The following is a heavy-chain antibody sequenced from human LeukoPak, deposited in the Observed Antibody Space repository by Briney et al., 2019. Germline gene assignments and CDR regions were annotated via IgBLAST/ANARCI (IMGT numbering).Heavy chain of an antibody. Sequence: GASVKVSCKASGCTFSSYAISWVRQAPGQGLEWMGRIIPILGIANYAQKFQGRVTITADKSTSTAYMELSSLRSEDTAVYYRARTDCSGGSCYSLSGWFDPWGQGTLVTVSS. CDR3: ARTDCSGGSCYSLSGWFDP. V-gene: IGHV1-69*04. D-gene: IGHD2-15*01. CDR1: GCTFSSYA. CDR2: IIPILGIA. J-gene: IGHJ5*02.